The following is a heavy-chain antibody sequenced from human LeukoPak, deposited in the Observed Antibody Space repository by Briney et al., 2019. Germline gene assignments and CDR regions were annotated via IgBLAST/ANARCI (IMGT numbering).Heavy chain of an antibody. V-gene: IGHV3-43*02. CDR1: GFTLDDYA. Sequence: GGSLRLSCAASGFTLDDYAMHCVRQVSGKGLEWVSLITGDGGRTYYADSVKGRFTISRDNSRNSLYLQMHSLRTEDTAVYYCAKDMGAVAGLGFFDYWGQGTLATVSS. D-gene: IGHD6-19*01. J-gene: IGHJ4*02. CDR3: AKDMGAVAGLGFFDY. CDR2: ITGDGGRT.